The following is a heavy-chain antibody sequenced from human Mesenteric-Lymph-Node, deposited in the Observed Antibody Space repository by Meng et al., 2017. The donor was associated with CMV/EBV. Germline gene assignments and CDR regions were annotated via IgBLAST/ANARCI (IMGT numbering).Heavy chain of an antibody. CDR2: LYYGGST. V-gene: IGHV4-39*01. D-gene: IGHD2-2*01. J-gene: IGHJ3*02. CDR3: ARHYRGLIPAAMTAFHI. Sequence: SISNNGYYWGWIRQSPGEGLEWIASLYYGGSTLYNPSLKSRVTISVDTSKNQFSLKLTSVTAADAAVYYCARHYRGLIPAAMTAFHIWGQGTMVTVSS. CDR1: SISNNGYY.